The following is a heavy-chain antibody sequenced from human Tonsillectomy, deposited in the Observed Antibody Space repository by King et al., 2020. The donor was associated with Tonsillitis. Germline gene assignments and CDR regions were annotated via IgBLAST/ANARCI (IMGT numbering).Heavy chain of an antibody. V-gene: IGHV3-30*18. CDR1: GFTLSSYG. J-gene: IGHJ2*01. CDR2: ISYDGSNK. CDR3: AKCPTKFYDSSGYWFGNWYFDL. D-gene: IGHD3-22*01. Sequence: VQLVESGGGVVQLGRSLRLSCAASGFTLSSYGMHWVRQAPGKGLEWVAVISYDGSNKYYADSVKGRFTISRDNSKNTLYLQMNSLRAEDTAVYYCAKCPTKFYDSSGYWFGNWYFDLWGRGTLVTVSS.